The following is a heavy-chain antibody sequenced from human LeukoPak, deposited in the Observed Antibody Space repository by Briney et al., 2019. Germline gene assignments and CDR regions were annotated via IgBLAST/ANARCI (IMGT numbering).Heavy chain of an antibody. D-gene: IGHD2-15*01. CDR2: ISGSGGST. Sequence: GGSLRLSCAASGFTFSSFAMSWVRQAPGKGLEWVSAISGSGGSTYYADSVKGRFTISRDNSKNTLYLQMNSLRAEDTAVYYCARGESCSGGNCYRTLSYFDYWGQGTLVTVSS. V-gene: IGHV3-23*01. CDR1: GFTFSSFA. CDR3: ARGESCSGGNCYRTLSYFDY. J-gene: IGHJ4*02.